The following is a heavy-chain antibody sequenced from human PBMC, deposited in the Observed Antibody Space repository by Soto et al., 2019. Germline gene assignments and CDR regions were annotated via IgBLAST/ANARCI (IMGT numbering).Heavy chain of an antibody. CDR3: ARGRYYDFWSGYHTVNETRSLDYYYGMDV. V-gene: IGHV1-69*13. CDR1: GGTFSSYA. Sequence: GASVKVSCKASGGTFSSYAISWVRQAPGQGLEWMGGIIPIFGTANYAQKFQGRVTITADESTSTAYMELSSLRSEDTAVYYCARGRYYDFWSGYHTVNETRSLDYYYGMDVWGQGTTVTVSS. CDR2: IIPIFGTA. D-gene: IGHD3-3*01. J-gene: IGHJ6*02.